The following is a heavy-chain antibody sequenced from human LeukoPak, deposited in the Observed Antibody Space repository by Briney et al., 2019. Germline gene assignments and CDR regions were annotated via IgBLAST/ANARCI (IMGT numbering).Heavy chain of an antibody. V-gene: IGHV4-59*11. CDR3: ARALTTIAFGGVTHNWFDP. D-gene: IGHD3-16*01. CDR1: GGSISSHY. J-gene: IGHJ5*02. Sequence: SETLSLTCTVSGGSISSHYWSWIRQPPGQGLEWIGYIYYSGSTSYNPSLKSRVTISVDTSKNQFSLRLSSVTAADTAVYYCARALTTIAFGGVTHNWFDPWGQGTLVTVSS. CDR2: IYYSGST.